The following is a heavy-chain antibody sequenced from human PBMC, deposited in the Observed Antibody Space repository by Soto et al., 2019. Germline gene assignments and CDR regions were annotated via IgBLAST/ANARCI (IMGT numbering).Heavy chain of an antibody. Sequence: PLSLTCTVSGGSISSGDYYWSWIRQPPGKGLEWIGYIYYSGSTYYNPSLKSRVTISVDTSKNQFSLKLSSVTAADTAVYYCARGRGYSYGYFDYWGQGTLVTVSS. CDR2: IYYSGST. J-gene: IGHJ4*02. D-gene: IGHD5-18*01. V-gene: IGHV4-30-4*01. CDR3: ARGRGYSYGYFDY. CDR1: GGSISSGDYY.